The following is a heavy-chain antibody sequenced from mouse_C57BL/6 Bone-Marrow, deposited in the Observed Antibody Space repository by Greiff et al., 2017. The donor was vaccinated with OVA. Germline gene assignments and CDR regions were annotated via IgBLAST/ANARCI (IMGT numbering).Heavy chain of an antibody. CDR1: GYTFTSYW. Sequence: QVQLQQSGAELVKPGASVKLSCKASGYTFTSYWMHWVKQRPGQGLEWIGMIHPNSGSTNYNEKFKSKATLTVDKSSSTAYMQLSSLTSEDSAVYYCARSEDYGFDYWGQGTTLTVSS. CDR2: IHPNSGST. J-gene: IGHJ2*01. CDR3: ARSEDYGFDY. D-gene: IGHD2-4*01. V-gene: IGHV1-64*01.